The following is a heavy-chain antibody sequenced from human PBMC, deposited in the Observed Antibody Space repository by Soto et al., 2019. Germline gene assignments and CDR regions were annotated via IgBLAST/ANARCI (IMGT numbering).Heavy chain of an antibody. D-gene: IGHD1-7*01. V-gene: IGHV3-7*01. CDR2: IKQDGSEK. CDR3: ARVGGTKLYRY. J-gene: IGHJ4*02. CDR1: GFTFSSHW. Sequence: GGSLRLSWAASGFTFSSHWMSWIRQAPGKGLEWVANIKQDGSEKYYVDSVKGRFTISRDNAKNSLYLQMNSLRAEDTAVYYCARVGGTKLYRYWGQGTLVTVSS.